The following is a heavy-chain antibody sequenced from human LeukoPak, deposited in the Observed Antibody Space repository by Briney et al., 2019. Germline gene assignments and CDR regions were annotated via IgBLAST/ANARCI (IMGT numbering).Heavy chain of an antibody. CDR2: ISYDGSKE. Sequence: GGSLRLSCAASGFTFSSYGMHWVRQAPGKGLEWVAFISYDGSKEYYVDSVKGRFTISRDNSKYTLYLQMNSLRTEDTAVYYCAKGFGVLAVPADYWGQGTLVTVSS. V-gene: IGHV3-30*18. J-gene: IGHJ4*02. CDR1: GFTFSSYG. CDR3: AKGFGVLAVPADY. D-gene: IGHD3-16*01.